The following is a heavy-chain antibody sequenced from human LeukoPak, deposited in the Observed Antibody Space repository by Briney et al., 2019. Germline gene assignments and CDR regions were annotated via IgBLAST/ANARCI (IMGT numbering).Heavy chain of an antibody. Sequence: SETLSLTCTVSGYSISSGYCWGWIRQPPGKGPEWIGSIYHSGSTYYNPSLKSRVTISVDTSKNQFSLKLSSVTVADTAVYYCARDMKGSYGGPNKGYFDYWGQGTLVTVSS. D-gene: IGHD4-23*01. CDR2: IYHSGST. V-gene: IGHV4-38-2*02. J-gene: IGHJ4*02. CDR1: GYSISSGYC. CDR3: ARDMKGSYGGPNKGYFDY.